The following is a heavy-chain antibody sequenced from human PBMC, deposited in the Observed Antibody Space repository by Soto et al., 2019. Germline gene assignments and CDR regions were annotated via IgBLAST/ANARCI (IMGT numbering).Heavy chain of an antibody. Sequence: ASVKVSCKASGYTFTSYYMHWVRQAPGQGLEWMGIINPSGGSTSYAQKFQGRVTMTRDTSTGTVYMELSSLRSEDTAVYYCAVPFGSGGRYYYYYYGMDVWGQGTTVTVSS. D-gene: IGHD3-3*01. J-gene: IGHJ6*02. CDR1: GYTFTSYY. V-gene: IGHV1-46*01. CDR3: AVPFGSGGRYYYYYYGMDV. CDR2: INPSGGST.